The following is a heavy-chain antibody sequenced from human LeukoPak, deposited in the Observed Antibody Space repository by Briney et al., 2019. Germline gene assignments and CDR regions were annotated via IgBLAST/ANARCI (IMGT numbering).Heavy chain of an antibody. Sequence: GGSLRLSCAASGFTFDNYVMAWFRQAPGKGLEWVSTISAVFANTYSADSVKGRFTISRDNSKSTLYLQMNSLRAEDTAVYYCAKDLFSRSRRAGTMDVWGKGTTVTVSS. CDR2: ISAVFANT. V-gene: IGHV3-23*01. CDR1: GFTFDNYV. J-gene: IGHJ6*03. D-gene: IGHD3-10*01. CDR3: AKDLFSRSRRAGTMDV.